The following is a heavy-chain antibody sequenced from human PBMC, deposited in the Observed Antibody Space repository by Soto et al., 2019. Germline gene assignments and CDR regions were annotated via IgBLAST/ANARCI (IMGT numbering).Heavy chain of an antibody. D-gene: IGHD3-10*01. CDR1: GYTFTSYG. CDR2: ISAYNGNT. Sequence: QVQLVQSGAEVKKPGASVKVSCKASGYTFTSYGISWVRQAPGQGLEWMGWISAYNGNTNYAQKLQGRVTMTTDTSTSTAHMELRSLRSDDTSVYYCARDMVRGVHTLDYYYYGMDVWGQGTTVTVSS. CDR3: ARDMVRGVHTLDYYYYGMDV. J-gene: IGHJ6*02. V-gene: IGHV1-18*01.